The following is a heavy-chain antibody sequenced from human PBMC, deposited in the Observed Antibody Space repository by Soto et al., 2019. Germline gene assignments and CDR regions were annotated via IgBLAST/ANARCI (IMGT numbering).Heavy chain of an antibody. D-gene: IGHD2-2*01. J-gene: IGHJ4*02. Sequence: EVPLLESGGGLVQPGGSLRLSCAASGFTFSSYAMSWVRQAPGKGLEWVSAISGSGGSTYYADSVKGRFTISRDNSKNTLYLKMNSLRAEDTAVYYCAKGRGYCSSTSCYVGSDYWGQGTLVTVSS. CDR1: GFTFSSYA. CDR3: AKGRGYCSSTSCYVGSDY. CDR2: ISGSGGST. V-gene: IGHV3-23*01.